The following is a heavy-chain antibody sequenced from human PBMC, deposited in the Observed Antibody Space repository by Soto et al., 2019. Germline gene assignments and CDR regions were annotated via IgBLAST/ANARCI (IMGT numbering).Heavy chain of an antibody. V-gene: IGHV1-69*13. CDR1: GGTFSSYA. Sequence: ASVKVSCKASGGTFSSYAISWVRQAPGQGLEWMGGIIPIFGTANYAQKFQGRVTITADESTSTAYMELSSLRSEDTAVYYCARFNDGSGNKFDYWGQGTLVTVSS. J-gene: IGHJ4*02. CDR2: IIPIFGTA. D-gene: IGHD3-10*01. CDR3: ARFNDGSGNKFDY.